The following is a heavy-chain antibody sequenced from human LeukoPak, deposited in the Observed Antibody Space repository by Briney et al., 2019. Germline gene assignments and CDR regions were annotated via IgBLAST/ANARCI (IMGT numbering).Heavy chain of an antibody. CDR1: GFTFSSYW. J-gene: IGHJ4*02. CDR3: ASSLIQLWLLDVDY. Sequence: GGSLRLSCAASGFTFSSYWMSWVRQAPGKGLEWVANIKQDGSEKYYVDSVKGRFTISRDNAKNSLYLQMNSLRAEDTAVYYCASSLIQLWLLDVDYWGQGTLVTVSS. CDR2: IKQDGSEK. V-gene: IGHV3-7*01. D-gene: IGHD5-18*01.